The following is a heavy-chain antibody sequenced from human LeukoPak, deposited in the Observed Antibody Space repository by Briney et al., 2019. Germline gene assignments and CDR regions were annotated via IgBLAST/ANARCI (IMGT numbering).Heavy chain of an antibody. CDR2: IYYSGST. D-gene: IGHD2-2*01. V-gene: IGHV4-31*03. CDR1: GGSISSGGYY. J-gene: IGHJ5*02. Sequence: SETLSLTCTVSGGSISSGGYYWSWIREHPGKGLEWIGYIYYSGSTYYNPSLKSRVTISVDTSKNQFSLKLSSVTAADTAVYYSARELGYCCSTSCYLSWFDPWGQGTLVTVSS. CDR3: ARELGYCCSTSCYLSWFDP.